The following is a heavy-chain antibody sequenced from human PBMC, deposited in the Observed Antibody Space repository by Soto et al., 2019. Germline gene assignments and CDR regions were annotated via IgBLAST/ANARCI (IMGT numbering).Heavy chain of an antibody. J-gene: IGHJ6*03. CDR3: AKDHVDRAYYYYYYMDV. V-gene: IGHV3-23*01. CDR1: GFTFSSYA. CDR2: ISGSGGST. Sequence: PGGSLRLSCAASGFTFSSYAMSWVRQAPGKGLEWVSAISGSGGSTYYADSVKGRFTISRDNSKNTLYLQMNSLRAEDTAVYYCAKDHVDRAYYYYYYMDVWGKGTTVTVS. D-gene: IGHD2-21*01.